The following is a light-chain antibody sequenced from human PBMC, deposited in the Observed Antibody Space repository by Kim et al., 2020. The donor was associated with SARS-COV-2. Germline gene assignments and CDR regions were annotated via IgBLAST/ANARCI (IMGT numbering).Light chain of an antibody. V-gene: IGKV3-15*01. Sequence: EIVMTQSPATLSVSPGERATLSCRASQSVSSNLAWYQQKPGQAPRLLIYGASTRATGIPARFSGSGSGTEFTLTISSLQSEDFAVYYCQQYNKWPPRFGQGTKVDIK. CDR3: QQYNKWPPR. J-gene: IGKJ1*01. CDR1: QSVSSN. CDR2: GAS.